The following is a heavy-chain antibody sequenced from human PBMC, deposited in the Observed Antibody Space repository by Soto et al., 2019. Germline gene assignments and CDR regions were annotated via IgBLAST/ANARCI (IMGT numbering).Heavy chain of an antibody. CDR1: GLSLTTRGVG. CDR2: IYWVNDK. V-gene: IGHV2-5*02. J-gene: IGHJ6*02. D-gene: IGHD3-10*01. CDR3: SQGGSGSYYGMDV. Sequence: QITLKESGPTLVKPTQTLKLTCTFSGLSLTTRGVGVSWIRQPPGKAWEWLAVIYWVNDKRSSQSLNTRITITKDTSNSQMILTMTNMDPVDTGIYYCSQGGSGSYYGMDVWGQGTTVTVSS.